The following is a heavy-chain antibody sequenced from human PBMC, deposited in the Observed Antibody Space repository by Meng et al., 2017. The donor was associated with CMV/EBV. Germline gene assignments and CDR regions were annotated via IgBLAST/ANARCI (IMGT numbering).Heavy chain of an antibody. CDR1: GFTFDDYA. J-gene: IGHJ6*02. V-gene: IGHV3-9*01. D-gene: IGHD2-2*01. CDR2: ISWNSGSI. Sequence: GGSLRLSCAASGFTFDDYAMHWVRQAPGKGLEWVSGISWNSGSIGYADSVEGRFTISRDNAKNSLYLQMNSLRAEDTALYYCAKDNVRYCSSTSYFVNGMDVWGQGTTVTVSS. CDR3: AKDNVRYCSSTSYFVNGMDV.